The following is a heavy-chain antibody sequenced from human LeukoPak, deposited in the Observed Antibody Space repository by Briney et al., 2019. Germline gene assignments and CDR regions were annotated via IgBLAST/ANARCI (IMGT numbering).Heavy chain of an antibody. V-gene: IGHV3-43*02. J-gene: IGHJ4*02. CDR2: ITGDGGTT. D-gene: IGHD3-3*01. CDR1: GFTFGDYT. CDR3: AKGHFGAGHY. Sequence: GGSLRLSCAASGFTFGDYTMHWFRQPPGRGLQWVSLITGDGGTTSYAGSVKGRFTISRDNSKNSLYLHMNSPRTEDTALYYCAKGHFGAGHYWGQGTLVTVSS.